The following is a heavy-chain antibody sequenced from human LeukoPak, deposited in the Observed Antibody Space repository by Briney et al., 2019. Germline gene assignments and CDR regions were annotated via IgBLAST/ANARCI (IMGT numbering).Heavy chain of an antibody. CDR3: ARGGYSSGWYVVY. J-gene: IGHJ4*02. V-gene: IGHV3-11*06. D-gene: IGHD6-19*01. CDR2: ISSSSSYT. CDR1: GFTFSDYY. Sequence: GGSLRLSCAASGFTFSDYYMGWIRQAPGKGLEWVSYISSSSSYTNYADSVKGRFTISRDNAKNSLYLQMNSLRAEDTAVYYCARGGYSSGWYVVYWGQGTLVTVSS.